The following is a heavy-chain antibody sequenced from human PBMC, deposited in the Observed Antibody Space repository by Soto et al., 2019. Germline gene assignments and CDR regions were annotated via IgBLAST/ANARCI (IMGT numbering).Heavy chain of an antibody. CDR1: GFTFSSYA. D-gene: IGHD6-13*01. CDR3: AKDRHPGWGRSPYSRAGGMDV. CDR2: ISGSGGST. V-gene: IGHV3-23*01. Sequence: GGSLRLSCAASGFTFSSYAMSWVRQAPGKGLEWVSAISGSGGSTYYADSVKGRFTISRDNSKNTLYLQMNSLRAEDTAVYYCAKDRHPGWGRSPYSRAGGMDVWGQGTTVTVSS. J-gene: IGHJ6*02.